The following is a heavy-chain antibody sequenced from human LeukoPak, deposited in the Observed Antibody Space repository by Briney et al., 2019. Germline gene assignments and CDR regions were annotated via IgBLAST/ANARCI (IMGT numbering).Heavy chain of an antibody. Sequence: SETLSLTCTVSGGSISSSDFYWGLIRQPPGKGLEWIGRISYSGTSYYNPSLKRRITISVDTSNNQFSLKMTSVTASDTAVYFCARLVHSYYYDSSGYYPYYYMDVWGKGTTVTVSS. J-gene: IGHJ6*03. D-gene: IGHD3-22*01. CDR1: GGSISSSDFY. V-gene: IGHV4-39*01. CDR3: ARLVHSYYYDSSGYYPYYYMDV. CDR2: ISYSGTS.